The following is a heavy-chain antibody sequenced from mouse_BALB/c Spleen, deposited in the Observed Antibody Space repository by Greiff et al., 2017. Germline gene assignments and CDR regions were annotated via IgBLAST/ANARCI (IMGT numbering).Heavy chain of an antibody. D-gene: IGHD1-2*01. CDR1: GFNIKDTY. V-gene: IGHV14-3*02. CDR2: IDPANGNT. J-gene: IGHJ2*01. Sequence: EVKVVESGAELVKPGASVKLSCTASGFNIKDTYMHWVKQRPEQGLEWIGRIDPANGNTKYDPKFQGKATITADTSSNTAYLQLSSLTSEDTAVYYCARHYYDFDYWGQGTTLTVSS. CDR3: ARHYYDFDY.